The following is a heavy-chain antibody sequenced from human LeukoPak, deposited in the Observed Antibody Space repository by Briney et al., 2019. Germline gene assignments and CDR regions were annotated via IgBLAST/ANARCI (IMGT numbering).Heavy chain of an antibody. Sequence: SETLSLTCTVSGYSISSGYYWGWLRQPPGKGLEWIGSIYHSGSTYYNPSLKSRVTISVDTSKNQFSLQLSSVTAADTAVYYCARDDCSRTCCYLGVDVWGKGTTVTVSS. V-gene: IGHV4-38-2*02. CDR2: IYHSGST. CDR3: ARDDCSRTCCYLGVDV. J-gene: IGHJ6*04. CDR1: GYSISSGYY. D-gene: IGHD2-2*01.